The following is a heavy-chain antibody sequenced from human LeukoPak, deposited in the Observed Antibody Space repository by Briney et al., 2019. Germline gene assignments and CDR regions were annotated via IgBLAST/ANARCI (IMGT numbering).Heavy chain of an antibody. D-gene: IGHD6-19*01. Sequence: PSETLSLTCTVSGGSISSYYWSWIRQPPGKGLEWIGYIYYSGSTNYNLSLKSRVTISLDTSKSQFSLKLTSVTAADTAVYYCARSGGYSSPQNYWGQGTLVTVSS. CDR2: IYYSGST. J-gene: IGHJ4*02. V-gene: IGHV4-59*01. CDR1: GGSISSYY. CDR3: ARSGGYSSPQNY.